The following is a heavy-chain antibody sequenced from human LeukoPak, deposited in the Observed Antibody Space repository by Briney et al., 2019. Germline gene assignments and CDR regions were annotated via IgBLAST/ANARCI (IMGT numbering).Heavy chain of an antibody. J-gene: IGHJ4*02. V-gene: IGHV3-23*01. Sequence: PGGSLRLSCAASGFTFSSYAMTWVCQAPGKGLEWVSSISGSGDNTYYADPVKGRFTISRDNSKNTLYLQMNSLRAEDTAVYYCAKAISGSNAVADYWGQGTLVTVSS. CDR2: ISGSGDNT. D-gene: IGHD1-26*01. CDR1: GFTFSSYA. CDR3: AKAISGSNAVADY.